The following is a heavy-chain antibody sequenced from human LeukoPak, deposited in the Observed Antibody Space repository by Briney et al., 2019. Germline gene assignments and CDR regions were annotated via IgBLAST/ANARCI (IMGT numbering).Heavy chain of an antibody. J-gene: IGHJ4*02. CDR1: GYTFRGNY. D-gene: IGHD4-11*01. Sequence: ASVKVSCKASGYTFRGNYIHWLRQAPGQGLEWMRWIDANNGDTKSAQKFQGRVTMSRDTSISTAYMDLSSLSPDDAAVYYCARDPSSVTLYFFDYWGQGTLVTVSS. V-gene: IGHV1-2*02. CDR3: ARDPSSVTLYFFDY. CDR2: IDANNGDT.